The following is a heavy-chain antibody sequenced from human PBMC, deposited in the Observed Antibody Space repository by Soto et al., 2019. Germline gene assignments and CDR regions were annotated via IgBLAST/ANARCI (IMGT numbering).Heavy chain of an antibody. D-gene: IGHD6-13*01. Sequence: GGSLRLSCAASGFTFSTYSMNWVRQAPGKGLEWVSSISSSSTHMYYADSVKGRFTISRDNAKNSLYLQMSSLRVEDTAVYYCARDRGGATADNTLDYWGQGTRVTV. V-gene: IGHV3-21*01. CDR3: ARDRGGATADNTLDY. J-gene: IGHJ4*02. CDR2: ISSSSTHM. CDR1: GFTFSTYS.